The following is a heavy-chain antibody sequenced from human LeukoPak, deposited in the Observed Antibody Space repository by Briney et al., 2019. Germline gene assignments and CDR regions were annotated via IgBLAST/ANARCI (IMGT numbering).Heavy chain of an antibody. CDR1: GGSFSGYY. J-gene: IGHJ4*02. V-gene: IGHV4-34*01. CDR3: ATESSYDFWSGYFSY. D-gene: IGHD3-3*01. CDR2: INHSGST. Sequence: SETLPLTCAVYGGSFSGYYWSWIRQPPGKGLEWIGEINHSGSTNYNPSLKSRVTISVDTSKNQFSLKLSSVTAADTAVYYCATESSYDFWSGYFSYWGQGTLVTVSS.